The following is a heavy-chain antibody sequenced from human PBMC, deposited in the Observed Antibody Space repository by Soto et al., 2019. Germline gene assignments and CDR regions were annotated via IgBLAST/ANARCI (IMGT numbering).Heavy chain of an antibody. CDR1: GGSISSSNW. D-gene: IGHD4-17*01. Sequence: QVQLQESGPGLVKPSGTLSLTCAVSGGSISSSNWWSWVRQPPGKGLEWIGEIYDSGSTNYNPSLKRRDTISVDKSKNQSSLKLSSVTAADTAVYYCARDPGDGDYEGYYYYGMDVWGQGTTVTVSS. V-gene: IGHV4-4*02. J-gene: IGHJ6*02. CDR3: ARDPGDGDYEGYYYYGMDV. CDR2: IYDSGST.